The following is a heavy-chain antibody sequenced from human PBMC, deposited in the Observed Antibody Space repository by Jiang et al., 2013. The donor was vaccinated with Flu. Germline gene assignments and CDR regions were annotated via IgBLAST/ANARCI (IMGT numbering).Heavy chain of an antibody. Sequence: GLVQPGGSLRLSCAASGFTFSSYAMSWVRQAPGKGLEWVSAISGSGYSTYYADSVKGRFTISRDNSKNTLYLQMNSLRAEDTAVYYCASWLAYYYDSSGYYRDWGQGTLVTVSS. CDR3: ASWLAYYYDSSGYYRD. CDR2: ISGSGYST. V-gene: IGHV3-23*01. D-gene: IGHD3-22*01. CDR1: GFTFSSYA. J-gene: IGHJ4*02.